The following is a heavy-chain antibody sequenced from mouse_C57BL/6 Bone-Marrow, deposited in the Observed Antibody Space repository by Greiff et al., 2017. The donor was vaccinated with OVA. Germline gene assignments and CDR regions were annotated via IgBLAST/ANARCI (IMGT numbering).Heavy chain of an antibody. V-gene: IGHV1-61*01. D-gene: IGHD2-5*01. Sequence: VQLQQPGAELVRPGSSVKLSCKASGYTFTSYWMDWVQQRPGQGLEWIGNIYPSDSETHYNQKFKDKATLTVDKSSSTAYMQLSSLTSEDSAVYYCARSPIYSNYVGAYWGQGTLVTVSA. CDR3: ARSPIYSNYVGAY. CDR1: GYTFTSYW. J-gene: IGHJ3*01. CDR2: IYPSDSET.